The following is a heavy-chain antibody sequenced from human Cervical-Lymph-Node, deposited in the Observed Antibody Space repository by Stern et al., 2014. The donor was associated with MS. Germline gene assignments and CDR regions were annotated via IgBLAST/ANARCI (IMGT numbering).Heavy chain of an antibody. Sequence: QVTLRESGPTLVKPTQTLTLTCTFSGFSLSTSGVGVGWIRQPPGKALEWLAPIYWDDDKRYSPSLKSRLTITKDTSKNQVVLTMTNMDPVDTATYYCAHSGYDFWSGYKNHYYYGMDVWGQGTTVTVSS. J-gene: IGHJ6*02. CDR2: IYWDDDK. CDR3: AHSGYDFWSGYKNHYYYGMDV. D-gene: IGHD3-3*01. CDR1: GFSLSTSGVG. V-gene: IGHV2-5*02.